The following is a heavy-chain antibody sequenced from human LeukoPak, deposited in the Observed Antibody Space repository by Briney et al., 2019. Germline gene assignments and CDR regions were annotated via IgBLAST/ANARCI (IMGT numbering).Heavy chain of an antibody. CDR3: ATVATVVTASSYWYFDL. Sequence: ASVKVSCKVSGYTLTELSMHWVRQAPGKGLEWMGGFDPEDGETIYAQKFQGRVTMTEDTSTDTAYMELSSLRSEDTAVYYCATVATVVTASSYWYFDLWGRGTLVTVSS. CDR2: FDPEDGET. J-gene: IGHJ2*01. CDR1: GYTLTELS. V-gene: IGHV1-24*01. D-gene: IGHD4-23*01.